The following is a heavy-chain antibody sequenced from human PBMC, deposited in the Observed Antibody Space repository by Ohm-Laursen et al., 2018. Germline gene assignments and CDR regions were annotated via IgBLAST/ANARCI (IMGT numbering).Heavy chain of an antibody. CDR2: IYYSGST. J-gene: IGHJ3*02. V-gene: IGHV4-61*01. Sequence: GTLSLTCTVSGGSVSSGSYYWSWIRQPPGKGLEWIGYIYYSGSTNYNPSLVSRVTISVDTSKNQFSLKLTSVTAADTAVYYCANYPTPDAFDIWGQGTMVTVSS. CDR1: GGSVSSGSYY. CDR3: ANYPTPDAFDI. D-gene: IGHD1-26*01.